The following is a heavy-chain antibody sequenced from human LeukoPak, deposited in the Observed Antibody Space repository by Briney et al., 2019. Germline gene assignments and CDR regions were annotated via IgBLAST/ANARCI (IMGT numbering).Heavy chain of an antibody. CDR3: AREGLYGDYGSYYYGMDV. Sequence: GGSLRLSCAASGFTFSGSTMHWVRQASGKGLEWVGRIRNKGNNYATAYAASVKGRFTISRDDSKNTAYLQMNSLRAEDTAVYYCAREGLYGDYGSYYYGMDVWGQGTTVTVSS. CDR1: GFTFSGST. V-gene: IGHV3-73*01. D-gene: IGHD4-17*01. J-gene: IGHJ6*02. CDR2: IRNKGNNYAT.